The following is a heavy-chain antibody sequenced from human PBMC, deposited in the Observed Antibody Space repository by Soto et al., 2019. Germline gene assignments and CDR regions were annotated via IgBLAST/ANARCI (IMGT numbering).Heavy chain of an antibody. CDR1: GGTFSSYA. V-gene: IGHV1-69*13. CDR2: IIPIFGTA. D-gene: IGHD3-22*01. J-gene: IGHJ6*02. CDR3: ARTYHSDSSRYYGTPGYYGMDV. Sequence: ASVKVSCKASGGTFSSYAISWVRQAPGQGLEWMGGIIPIFGTANYAQKFQGRVTITADESTSTAYMELSSLRSEDTAVYYCARTYHSDSSRYYGTPGYYGMDVWGQATTVTDSS.